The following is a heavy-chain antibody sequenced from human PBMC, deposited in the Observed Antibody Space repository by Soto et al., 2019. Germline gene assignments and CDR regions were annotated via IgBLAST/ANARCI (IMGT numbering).Heavy chain of an antibody. CDR2: INPNSGDT. D-gene: IGHD2-15*01. CDR3: GSPRSGPSPDVGH. J-gene: IGHJ4*01. V-gene: IGHV1-2*02. CDR1: VFSVDTTYC. Sequence: EVSVKVSCKASVFSVDTTYCIHWVRRAPGQGLEWMGSINPNSGDTNYAQNFQGRVTMTRDTSISTAYMEVSSLTSDDTAVYYCGSPRSGPSPDVGHWGHGTVVTVSS.